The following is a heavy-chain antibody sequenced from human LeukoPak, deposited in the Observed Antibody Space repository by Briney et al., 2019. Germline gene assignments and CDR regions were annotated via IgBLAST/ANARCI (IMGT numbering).Heavy chain of an antibody. CDR1: GGSISSGGYY. CDR3: ARVSTQNYYGDYVFYGAFDI. CDR2: IYYSGST. Sequence: SETLSLTCTVSGGSISSGGYYWSWIRQHPGKGLEWIGYIYYSGSTNYNPSLKSRVTISVDTSKNQFSLKLSSVTAADTAVYYCARVSTQNYYGDYVFYGAFDIWGQGTMVTVSS. D-gene: IGHD4-17*01. J-gene: IGHJ3*02. V-gene: IGHV4-61*08.